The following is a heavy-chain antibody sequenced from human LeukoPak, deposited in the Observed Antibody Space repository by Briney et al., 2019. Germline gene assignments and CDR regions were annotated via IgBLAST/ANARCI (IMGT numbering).Heavy chain of an antibody. Sequence: GGSLRLSCAASGFTFSGYGMHWVRQAPGKGLEWVAFIRSDGSDEYYADSVRGRFTIYRDNSKHTLYLQMSSLQAEDAAVYYCAKFASYDLTRPDSIFYFDYWGQGTLVTVSS. CDR3: AKFASYDLTRPDSIFYFDY. CDR2: IRSDGSDE. CDR1: GFTFSGYG. D-gene: IGHD3/OR15-3a*01. J-gene: IGHJ4*02. V-gene: IGHV3-30*02.